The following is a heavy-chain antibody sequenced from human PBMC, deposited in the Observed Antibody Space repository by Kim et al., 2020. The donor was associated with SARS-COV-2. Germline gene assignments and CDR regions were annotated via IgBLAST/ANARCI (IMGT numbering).Heavy chain of an antibody. D-gene: IGHD3-22*01. J-gene: IGHJ4*02. Sequence: GSLRLSCAASGFTFSSYSMNWVRQAPGKGLEWVSYISSSSSTIYYADSVKGRFTISRDNAKNSLYLQMNSLRDEDTAVYYCARDNYYYDSSGYSPVDYWGQGTLVTVSS. V-gene: IGHV3-48*02. CDR3: ARDNYYYDSSGYSPVDY. CDR1: GFTFSSYS. CDR2: ISSSSSTI.